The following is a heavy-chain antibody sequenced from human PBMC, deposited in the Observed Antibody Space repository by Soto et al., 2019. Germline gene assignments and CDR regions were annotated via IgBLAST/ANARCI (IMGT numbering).Heavy chain of an antibody. Sequence: SETLSLTCTVSGGPISSYYWSWIRQPPGKGLEWIGYIYYSGSTNYNPSLKSRVTISVDTSKNQFSLKLSSVTAADTAVYYCAAAGNEDWFDPWGQGTLVTV. D-gene: IGHD6-13*01. CDR2: IYYSGST. CDR3: AAAGNEDWFDP. J-gene: IGHJ5*02. CDR1: GGPISSYY. V-gene: IGHV4-59*01.